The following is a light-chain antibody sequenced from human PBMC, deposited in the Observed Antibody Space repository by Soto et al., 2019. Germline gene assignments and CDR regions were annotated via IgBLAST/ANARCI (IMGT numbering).Light chain of an antibody. Sequence: EIVLTQSPGTLSLSPGERATLSCRASQSINTRYSAWYQQKPGQPPRLLIYATSSRAPGIPDRFSGSGSGTDFTLTISRLEPEDFAVYYCQHYGRSPGLFTFGPGTKVDIK. CDR3: QHYGRSPGLFT. J-gene: IGKJ3*01. CDR1: QSINTRY. V-gene: IGKV3-20*01. CDR2: ATS.